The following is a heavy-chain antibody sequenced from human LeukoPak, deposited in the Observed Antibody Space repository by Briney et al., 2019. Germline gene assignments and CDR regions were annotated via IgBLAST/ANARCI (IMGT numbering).Heavy chain of an antibody. CDR3: ARAAELYDFWGGYGPFDL. CDR2: IHISGTF. Sequence: SETLSLTCTVSGGSTKYCYWSWIRQPAGKRLEWIGRIHISGTFNYNPSLESRVTMSIDTSKSSFFLNLTSVTAADTAVYFCARAAELYDFWGGYGPFDLWGQGKMVTVSS. J-gene: IGHJ3*01. CDR1: GGSTKYCY. V-gene: IGHV4-4*07. D-gene: IGHD3-3*01.